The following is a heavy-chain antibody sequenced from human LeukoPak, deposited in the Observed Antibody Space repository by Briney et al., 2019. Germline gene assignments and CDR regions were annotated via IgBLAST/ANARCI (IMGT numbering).Heavy chain of an antibody. V-gene: IGHV3-23*01. Sequence: HPGGSLRLSCAASGFTFSSYAMSWVRQAPGKGLEWVSAISGSGGSTYYADSVKGRFTISRDNSKNTLYLQMNSLRAEDTAVYYCAKAATYYYNSSGYPLLYFDYWGQGTLFTVSS. J-gene: IGHJ4*02. D-gene: IGHD3-22*01. CDR2: ISGSGGST. CDR3: AKAATYYYNSSGYPLLYFDY. CDR1: GFTFSSYA.